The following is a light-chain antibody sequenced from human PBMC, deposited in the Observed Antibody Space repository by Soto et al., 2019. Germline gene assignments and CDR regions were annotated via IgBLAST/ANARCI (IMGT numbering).Light chain of an antibody. Sequence: QSALTQPASVSGSPGQSITISCTGTSSDVGYYNYVSWYQQHPGKAPKLMIYDVRNRPSGCSNRFSGSKSGNTASLTISGLQAEDEADYYCRSYTSRSTYVFGTGTKLTVL. CDR1: SSDVGYYNY. CDR2: DVR. V-gene: IGLV2-14*03. CDR3: RSYTSRSTYV. J-gene: IGLJ1*01.